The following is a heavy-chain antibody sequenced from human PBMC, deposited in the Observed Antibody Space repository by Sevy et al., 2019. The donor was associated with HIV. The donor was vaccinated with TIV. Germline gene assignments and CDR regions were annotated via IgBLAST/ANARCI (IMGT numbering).Heavy chain of an antibody. J-gene: IGHJ4*02. CDR3: ARGGMYSSGLRY. D-gene: IGHD6-19*01. Sequence: SETLSLTCAVYGGSFSGYSWSWIRQPPGKGLEWIGEINHSGSTNYNPSLKSRVTISVDTSKNQFSLKLSSVTAADTAVYYCARGGMYSSGLRYWGQGTLVTVSS. CDR1: GGSFSGYS. CDR2: INHSGST. V-gene: IGHV4-34*01.